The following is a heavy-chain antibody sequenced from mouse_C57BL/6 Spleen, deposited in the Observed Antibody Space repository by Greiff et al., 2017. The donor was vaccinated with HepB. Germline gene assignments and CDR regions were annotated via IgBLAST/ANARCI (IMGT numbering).Heavy chain of an antibody. Sequence: VQLQQSGAELVRPGASVKLSCTASGFNIKDDYMHWVKQRPEQGLEWIGWIDPENGDTEYASKFQGKATITADTSSNTAYLQLSSLTSEDTAVYYCTKFSFTTVVADFEYWGQGTTLTVSS. CDR1: GFNIKDDY. D-gene: IGHD1-1*01. CDR2: IDPENGDT. CDR3: TKFSFTTVVADFEY. V-gene: IGHV14-4*01. J-gene: IGHJ2*01.